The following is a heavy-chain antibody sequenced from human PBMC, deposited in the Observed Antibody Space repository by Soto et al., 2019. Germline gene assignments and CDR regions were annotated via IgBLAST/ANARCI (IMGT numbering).Heavy chain of an antibody. Sequence: GWSLRLSCATSGFTVRSKYMSWVLQDAEKGLEWASVIYSGVSSYYAESVKSLFTIPRHNSKNTLYLQMNSLRAEDTAVYYCAKVYGDVALDYCGQGTLLTVSS. CDR1: GFTVRSKY. V-gene: IGHV3-53*04. D-gene: IGHD4-17*01. J-gene: IGHJ4*02. CDR3: AKVYGDVALDY. CDR2: IYSGVSS.